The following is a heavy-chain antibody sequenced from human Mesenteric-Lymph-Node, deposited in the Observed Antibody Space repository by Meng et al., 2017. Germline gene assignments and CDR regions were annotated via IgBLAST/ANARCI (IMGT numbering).Heavy chain of an antibody. Sequence: SVKVSCKASGGTFSSYAISWVRQAPGQGLEWMGGIIPIFSTANYAQKLQGRVTMTTDTSTSTAYMELRSLRSDDTAVYYCARDSDILTGYVENEYYYYYCGRDDWGQGTMVTVSS. CDR2: IIPIFSTA. D-gene: IGHD3-9*01. CDR3: ARDSDILTGYVENEYYYYYCGRDD. CDR1: GGTFSSYA. J-gene: IGHJ6*02. V-gene: IGHV1-69*05.